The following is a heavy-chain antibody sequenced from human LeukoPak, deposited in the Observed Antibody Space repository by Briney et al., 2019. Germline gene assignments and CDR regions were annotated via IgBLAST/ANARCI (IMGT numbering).Heavy chain of an antibody. CDR3: ARAPGGKTVNDAFDI. J-gene: IGHJ3*02. Sequence: WIRQPPGKGLEWIGEINHSGSTNYNPSLKSRVTISVDTSKNQFSLKLSSVTAADTAVYYCARAPGGKTVNDAFDIWGQGTMVTVSS. D-gene: IGHD4-23*01. V-gene: IGHV4-34*01. CDR2: INHSGST.